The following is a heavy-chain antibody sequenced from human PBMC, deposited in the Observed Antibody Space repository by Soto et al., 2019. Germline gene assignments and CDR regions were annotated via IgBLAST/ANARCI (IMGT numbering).Heavy chain of an antibody. D-gene: IGHD3-10*01. CDR2: IDEYGSTI. V-gene: IGHV3-74*01. CDR3: TTHIGGKGAY. J-gene: IGHJ4*02. CDR1: GFTFSSYW. Sequence: PWGSLRLSFAASGFTFSSYWMHWVRQVPGKGLLWVSRIDEYGSTINYADAVEGRFTVSRDKARNTFYLEMNSLRAADTALYYCTTHIGGKGAYWGPGTLLTVSS.